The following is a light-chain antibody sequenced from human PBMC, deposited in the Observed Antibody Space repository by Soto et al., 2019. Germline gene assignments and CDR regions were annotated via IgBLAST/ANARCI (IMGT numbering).Light chain of an antibody. V-gene: IGKV3-15*01. CDR1: ETVSTN. CDR2: DVS. CDR3: QQYNSWPQT. J-gene: IGKJ1*01. Sequence: ETVLTQSPATLSVSPGERATLSCRASETVSTNLARYQQRPGQAPRLLIYDVSTGATGIPARFSGRRSGTEFTLTISSLQSEDFAVYYCQQYNSWPQTFGQGTKVEIK.